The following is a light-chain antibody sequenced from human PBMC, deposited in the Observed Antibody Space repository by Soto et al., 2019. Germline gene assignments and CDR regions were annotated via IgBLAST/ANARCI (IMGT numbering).Light chain of an antibody. Sequence: QSVLTQPPSASGSPGQSVTISCTGTSSDVGGYNYVSWYQQHPGKAPKLMISEVSKRPSGVPDRFSGSKSGNTASLTVSGLHAEDEADYYCSSYADSIVLFGGGTKLTVL. CDR3: SSYADSIVL. CDR2: EVS. CDR1: SSDVGGYNY. J-gene: IGLJ2*01. V-gene: IGLV2-8*01.